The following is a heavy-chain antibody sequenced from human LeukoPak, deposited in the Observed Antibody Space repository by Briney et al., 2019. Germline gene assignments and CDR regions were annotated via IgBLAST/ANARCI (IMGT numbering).Heavy chain of an antibody. Sequence: SETLSLTCAVYGGSFSGYYWSWIRQPPGKGLEWIGEINHSGSTNYNPSLKSRVTISVDTSKNQFSLKLSSVTAADTAVYYCASYIPHRNISRDAFDIWGQGTMVTVSS. CDR3: ASYIPHRNISRDAFDI. CDR2: INHSGST. V-gene: IGHV4-34*01. D-gene: IGHD2-21*01. J-gene: IGHJ3*02. CDR1: GGSFSGYY.